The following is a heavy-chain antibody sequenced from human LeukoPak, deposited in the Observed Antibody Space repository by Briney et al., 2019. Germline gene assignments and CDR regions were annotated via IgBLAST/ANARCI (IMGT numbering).Heavy chain of an antibody. Sequence: SETLSLTCAVSGGSISSGGYSWSWIRQPPGKGLEWIGYIYHSGSTYYNPSLKSRVTISVDRSKKQFSLKLSSVTAADTAVYYCARDRGAAASGWFDPWGQGTLVTVSS. J-gene: IGHJ5*02. V-gene: IGHV4-30-2*01. CDR2: IYHSGST. D-gene: IGHD6-13*01. CDR3: ARDRGAAASGWFDP. CDR1: GGSISSGGYS.